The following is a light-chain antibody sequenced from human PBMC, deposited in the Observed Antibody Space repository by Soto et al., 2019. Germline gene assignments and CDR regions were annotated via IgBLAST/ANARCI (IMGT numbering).Light chain of an antibody. CDR1: SSDVGGYNY. J-gene: IGLJ1*01. Sequence: QSVLTQPPSASGSPGQSVTISCTGTSSDVGGYNYVSWYQHHPGKAPKLIIYEVYKRPSGVPDRFSGSKSGNTAALTVSGLRAEDEADYYCSSYVGSNIYVFGTGTKLTVL. V-gene: IGLV2-8*01. CDR3: SSYVGSNIYV. CDR2: EVY.